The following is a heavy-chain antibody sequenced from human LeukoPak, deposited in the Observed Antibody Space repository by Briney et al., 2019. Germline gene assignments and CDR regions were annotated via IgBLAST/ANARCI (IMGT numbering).Heavy chain of an antibody. J-gene: IGHJ4*02. D-gene: IGHD5-18*01. CDR3: ARDLGQYSYINY. CDR1: GGSISSGDYY. CDR2: IYYSGST. V-gene: IGHV4-31*03. Sequence: PSQTLSLTGTVSGGSISSGDYYWSWIRQPPGKGLEWIGYIYYSGSTYYNPSLKSRVTISVDTSKNQFSLNLSSVTAADTAVYYCARDLGQYSYINYWGQGTLVTVSS.